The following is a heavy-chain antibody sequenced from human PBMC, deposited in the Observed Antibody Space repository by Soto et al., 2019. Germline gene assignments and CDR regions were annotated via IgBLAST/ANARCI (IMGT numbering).Heavy chain of an antibody. Sequence: ASVKVSCKASGYTFINYDIEWVRQATGQGPEWMGWMNPNSGNRYSVQKFRGRVTMTWDTSISTAYLELSGLKSDDTAVYYCARYDATLRVAFDVWGQGTMVTVSS. CDR2: MNPNSGNR. D-gene: IGHD3-16*01. J-gene: IGHJ3*01. V-gene: IGHV1-8*01. CDR1: GYTFINYD. CDR3: ARYDATLRVAFDV.